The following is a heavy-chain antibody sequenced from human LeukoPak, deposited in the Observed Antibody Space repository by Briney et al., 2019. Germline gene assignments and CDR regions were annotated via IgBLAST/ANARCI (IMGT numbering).Heavy chain of an antibody. D-gene: IGHD3-22*01. J-gene: IGHJ6*03. CDR1: GFTLSSYG. CDR3: AKGSKALVFTRDHYMDV. CDR2: IRYDGSNK. Sequence: GGSLRLSCAASGFTLSSYGMHWVRQAPGKGLDWVTFIRYDGSNKYHADSVKGRFTISRDNSKSTLYLQMNSLRAEDTAVYYCAKGSKALVFTRDHYMDVWGKGTTVTFSS. V-gene: IGHV3-30*02.